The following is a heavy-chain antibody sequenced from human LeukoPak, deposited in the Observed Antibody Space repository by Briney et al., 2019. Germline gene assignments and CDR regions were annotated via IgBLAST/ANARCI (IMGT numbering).Heavy chain of an antibody. V-gene: IGHV3-64*01. CDR3: ARGLGGSYYYYYYMDV. CDR2: ISSNGGST. D-gene: IGHD1-26*01. CDR1: GFTFSSYS. J-gene: IGHJ6*03. Sequence: GGSLRLSCAASGFTFSSYSMHWCRQAPVKGLQYVSAISSNGGSTYYANSVKGRFTISVDNSKNTLYLQMGSLRAEDMAVYYCARGLGGSYYYYYYMDVWGKGTTVTVSS.